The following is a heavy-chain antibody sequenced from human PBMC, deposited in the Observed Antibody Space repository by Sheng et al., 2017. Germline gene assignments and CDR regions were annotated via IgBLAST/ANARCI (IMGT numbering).Heavy chain of an antibody. CDR2: IKQDGSEK. CDR3: ARDSGSSGYYYAVHFY. CDR1: GFTFSSYW. Sequence: EVQLVESGGGLVQPGGSLRLSCAASGFTFSSYWMSWVRQAPGKGLEWVANIKQDGSEKYYVDSVKGRFTISRDNAKNSLYLQMNSLRAEDTAVYYCARDSGSSGYYYAVHFYWGQGTQVTVSS. J-gene: IGHJ4*02. D-gene: IGHD3-22*01. V-gene: IGHV3-7*05.